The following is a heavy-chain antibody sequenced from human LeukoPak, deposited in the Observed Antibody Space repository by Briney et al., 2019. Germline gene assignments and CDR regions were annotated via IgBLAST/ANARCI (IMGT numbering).Heavy chain of an antibody. D-gene: IGHD3-16*02. Sequence: PSETLSLTCTVSGGSISSYYWSWLRQPPGKGLEGIGYIYYSGSTNYNPSLKSRVTISVDTSKNQFSLKLSSVTAADTAVYYCARAGNVPYDYVWGSYRQQTYYFDYWGQGTLVTVSS. CDR2: IYYSGST. V-gene: IGHV4-59*01. CDR3: ARAGNVPYDYVWGSYRQQTYYFDY. CDR1: GGSISSYY. J-gene: IGHJ4*02.